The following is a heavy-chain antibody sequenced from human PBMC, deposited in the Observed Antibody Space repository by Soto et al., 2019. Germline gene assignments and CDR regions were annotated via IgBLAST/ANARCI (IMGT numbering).Heavy chain of an antibody. CDR2: ISYDGSNK. CDR1: GFTFSSYA. J-gene: IGHJ4*02. Sequence: QVPLVESGGGVVQPGRSLRLSCAASGFTFSSYAMHWVRQAPGKGLEWVAVISYDGSNKYYADSVKGRFTISRDNSKNTLYLQMNSLRAEDTAVYYCARGGGYCSGGSCYWTRYYFDYWGQGTLVTVSS. V-gene: IGHV3-30-3*01. CDR3: ARGGGYCSGGSCYWTRYYFDY. D-gene: IGHD2-15*01.